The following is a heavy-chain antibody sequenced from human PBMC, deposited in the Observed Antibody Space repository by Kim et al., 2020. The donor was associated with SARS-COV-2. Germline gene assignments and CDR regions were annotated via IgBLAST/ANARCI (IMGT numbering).Heavy chain of an antibody. CDR2: IYYSGST. Sequence: SETLSLTCTVSGGSVSSGSYYWSWIRQPPGKGLEWIGYIYYSGSTNYNPSLKSRVTISVDTSKNHFSLKLSSVTSADTAVYYCARGSHGWFDPWGQGTLVTVSS. V-gene: IGHV4-61*01. CDR1: GGSVSSGSYY. D-gene: IGHD6-6*01. J-gene: IGHJ5*02. CDR3: ARGSHGWFDP.